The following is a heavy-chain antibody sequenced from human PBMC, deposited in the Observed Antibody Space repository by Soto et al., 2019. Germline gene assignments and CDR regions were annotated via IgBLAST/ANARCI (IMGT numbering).Heavy chain of an antibody. CDR2: INHSGST. D-gene: IGHD3-9*01. J-gene: IGHJ6*02. V-gene: IGHV4-34*01. CDR1: GGSFSGYY. Sequence: SETLSLTCAVYGGSFSGYYWSWIRQPPGKGLEWIGEINHSGSTNYNPSLKSRVTITVDTSKNQFSLKLSSVTAADTAVYYCARGHRYFDWLSRLYYYYGMDVWGQGTTVTVSS. CDR3: ARGHRYFDWLSRLYYYYGMDV.